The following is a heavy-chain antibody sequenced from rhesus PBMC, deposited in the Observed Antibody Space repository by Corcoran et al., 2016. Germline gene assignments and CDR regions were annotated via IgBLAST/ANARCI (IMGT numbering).Heavy chain of an antibody. CDR1: GGSIRGGYYN. CDR2: IYSSSGNT. J-gene: IGHJ4*01. Sequence: QVKPQESGPGPVKPLETLSLTCAVSGGSIRGGYYNWRRIRQPPGKGLEWIGGIYSSSGNTYYNPSLKSRVTISKDTSKNQFSLKLSSVTAADTAVYYCARVRPPTVATFAFSYWGQGVLVTVSS. D-gene: IGHD4-29*01. V-gene: IGHV4S12*01. CDR3: ARVRPPTVATFAFSY.